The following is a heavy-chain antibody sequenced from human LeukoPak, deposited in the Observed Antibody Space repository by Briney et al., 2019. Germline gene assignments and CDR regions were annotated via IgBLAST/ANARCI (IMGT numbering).Heavy chain of an antibody. CDR2: IYHSGST. Sequence: SETLSLTCAVSGGSISSSNWWSWVRQPPGKGLEWIGEIYHSGSTNYNPSLKSRVTISVDKSKNQFSLKLSSVTAADTAVYYCARGITHRVRYFDWLLGDYYYYYMDVWGKGTTVTVSS. CDR3: ARGITHRVRYFDWLLGDYYYYYMDV. CDR1: GGSISSSNW. D-gene: IGHD3-9*01. V-gene: IGHV4-4*02. J-gene: IGHJ6*03.